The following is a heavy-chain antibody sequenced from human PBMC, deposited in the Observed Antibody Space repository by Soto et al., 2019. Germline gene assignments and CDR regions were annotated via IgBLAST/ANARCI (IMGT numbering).Heavy chain of an antibody. D-gene: IGHD3-10*01. Sequence: QVQLVQSGAEVKKPGSSVKVSCKASGGTFSSYTISWVRQAPGQGLEWMGRIIPILGIANYAQKFQGRGTIAADKSTSTDYMELSSLRSEDTAVYDCARDRFSSHQYFQHGGQGTLVTVSS. CDR3: ARDRFSSHQYFQH. CDR1: GGTFSSYT. J-gene: IGHJ1*01. CDR2: IIPILGIA. V-gene: IGHV1-69*08.